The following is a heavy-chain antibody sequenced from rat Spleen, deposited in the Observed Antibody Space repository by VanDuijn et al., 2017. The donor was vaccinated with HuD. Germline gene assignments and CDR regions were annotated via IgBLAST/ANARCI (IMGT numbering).Heavy chain of an antibody. CDR3: TRAIDGTYYYFDY. CDR2: ISTSGGST. D-gene: IGHD1-12*02. Sequence: EVQLVESGGGLVQPGRSLKLSCAASGFTFSNYGMAWVRQAPTKGLEWVATISTSGGSTYYRDSVKGRFTISRDNAKSTLYLQMNSLRSEDTATYYCTRAIDGTYYYFDYWGQGVMVTVSS. V-gene: IGHV5S13*01. J-gene: IGHJ2*01. CDR1: GFTFSNYG.